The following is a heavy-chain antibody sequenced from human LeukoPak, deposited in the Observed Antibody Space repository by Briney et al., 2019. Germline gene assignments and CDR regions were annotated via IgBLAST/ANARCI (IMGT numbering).Heavy chain of an antibody. J-gene: IGHJ5*02. CDR1: GGSFSGYY. CDR3: ASQLGH. Sequence: PSETLSLTCAVYGGSFSGYYWSWIRQPPGKGLEWIGEISHSGNTNYNPSLKSRVTISVDTSKNQFSLNLTSVTAADTAVYYCASQLGHWGQGILVTVSS. V-gene: IGHV4-34*01. CDR2: ISHSGNT.